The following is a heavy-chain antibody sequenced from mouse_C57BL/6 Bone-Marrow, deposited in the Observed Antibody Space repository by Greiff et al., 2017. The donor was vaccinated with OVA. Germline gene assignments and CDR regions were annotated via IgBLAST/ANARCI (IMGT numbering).Heavy chain of an antibody. CDR3: TGGGYPFAY. CDR2: IRLKSDNYAT. V-gene: IGHV6-3*01. Sequence: EVQVVESGGGLVQPGGSMKLSCVASGFTFSNYWMNWVRQSPEKGLEWVAQIRLKSDNYATHYAESVKGRFTISRDDSKSSVYLQMNNLRAEDTGIYYCTGGGYPFAYWGQGTLVTVSA. CDR1: GFTFSNYW. J-gene: IGHJ3*01. D-gene: IGHD2-2*01.